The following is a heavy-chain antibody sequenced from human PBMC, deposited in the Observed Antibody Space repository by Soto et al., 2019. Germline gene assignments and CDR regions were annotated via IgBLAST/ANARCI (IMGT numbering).Heavy chain of an antibody. CDR2: IYSGGST. CDR3: ARESQLVGLDY. J-gene: IGHJ4*02. CDR1: GFTVSSNY. V-gene: IGHV3-53*02. Sequence: EVQLVETGGGLIQPGGSLRLSCAASGFTVSSNYRSWVRQAPGKGLEWVSVIYSGGSTYYADSVKGRFTISRDNSKNTLYLQMNSLRAEDTAVYYCARESQLVGLDYWGQGTLVTVSS. D-gene: IGHD6-6*01.